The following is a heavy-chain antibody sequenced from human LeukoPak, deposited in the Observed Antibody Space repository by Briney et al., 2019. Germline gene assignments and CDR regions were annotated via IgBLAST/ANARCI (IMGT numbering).Heavy chain of an antibody. J-gene: IGHJ4*02. V-gene: IGHV3-64*01. CDR2: INTYGDHT. D-gene: IGHD4-11*01. CDR3: ASSDYNRLLLHS. CDR1: GFTFSTFA. Sequence: GGSLRLSCAASGFTFSTFAMHWVRQAPGKGLQYVSGINTYGDHTCYANSVKGRFTVSRDNSNNTLWLQLGSLITEDTAVYYCASSDYNRLLLHSWGQGTLVTVSS.